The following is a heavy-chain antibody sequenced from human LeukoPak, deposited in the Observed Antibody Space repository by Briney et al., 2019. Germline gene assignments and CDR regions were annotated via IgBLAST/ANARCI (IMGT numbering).Heavy chain of an antibody. V-gene: IGHV1-3*01. CDR3: ARETVIAVAGGLDY. J-gene: IGHJ4*02. Sequence: GASVKVSCKASGYTFTSYAMHWVRQAPGQRLEWMGWINAGNGNTKYSQKFQGRVTITRDTSASTAYMELSSLRSEDTAVYYCARETVIAVAGGLDYWGQGTLVIVSS. CDR2: INAGNGNT. D-gene: IGHD6-19*01. CDR1: GYTFTSYA.